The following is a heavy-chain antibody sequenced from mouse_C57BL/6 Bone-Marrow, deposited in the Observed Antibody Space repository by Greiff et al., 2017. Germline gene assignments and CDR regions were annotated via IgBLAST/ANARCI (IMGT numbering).Heavy chain of an antibody. CDR2: IDPEDGET. CDR3: TFHYYGSSPWFAY. CDR1: GFNIKDYY. V-gene: IGHV14-2*01. D-gene: IGHD1-1*01. J-gene: IGHJ3*01. Sequence: EVQLQQSGAELVKPGASVKLSCTASGFNIKDYYMHWVKQRTEQGLEWIGRIDPEDGETKYASKFQGKATITADTSSNTAYLQLSSLTSEDTAVYYCTFHYYGSSPWFAYWGQGTLVTVSA.